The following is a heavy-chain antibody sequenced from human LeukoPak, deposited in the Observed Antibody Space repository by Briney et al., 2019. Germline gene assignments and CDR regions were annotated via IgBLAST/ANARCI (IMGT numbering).Heavy chain of an antibody. CDR3: ARRFNSVWYFDY. CDR1: GGSISSYY. V-gene: IGHV4-4*07. J-gene: IGHJ4*02. D-gene: IGHD6-19*01. Sequence: SETLSLTCTVSGGSISSYYWSWIRQPAGKGLEWIGRIYTSGSTNYNPSLKSRVTISVDTSKNQFSLRLSSVTAADTAVYFCARRFNSVWYFDYWGQGTLVTVSS. CDR2: IYTSGST.